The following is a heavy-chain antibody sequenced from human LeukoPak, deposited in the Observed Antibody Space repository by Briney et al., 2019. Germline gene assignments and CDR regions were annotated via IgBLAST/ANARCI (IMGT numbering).Heavy chain of an antibody. D-gene: IGHD3-22*01. CDR2: ISGSGGST. V-gene: IGHV3-23*01. J-gene: IGHJ4*02. Sequence: GGSLRLSCAASGFTFSSYAMSWVRQAPGKGLEWVSAISGSGGSTYYADSVKGRFTISRDNSKNTLYLQMNSLRAEDTAVYYCAKDGLGLRLLNYFDYWGQGTLVTASS. CDR1: GFTFSSYA. CDR3: AKDGLGLRLLNYFDY.